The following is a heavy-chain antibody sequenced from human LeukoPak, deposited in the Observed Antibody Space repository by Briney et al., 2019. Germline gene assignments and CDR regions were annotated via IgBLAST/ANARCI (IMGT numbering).Heavy chain of an antibody. CDR1: GFSVSHNY. J-gene: IGHJ4*02. D-gene: IGHD2-2*02. CDR3: AKLIGYCSSTSCYKFGYFDY. V-gene: IGHV3-23*01. CDR2: ISGSGGST. Sequence: GGSLRLSCLVSGFSVSHNYVSWVRQAPGKGLEWVSAISGSGGSTYYADSVKGRFTISRDNSKNTLYLQMNSLRAEDTAVYYCAKLIGYCSSTSCYKFGYFDYWGQGTLVTVSS.